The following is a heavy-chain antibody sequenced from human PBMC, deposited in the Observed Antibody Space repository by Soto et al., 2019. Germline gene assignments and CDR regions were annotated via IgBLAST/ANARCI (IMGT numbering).Heavy chain of an antibody. V-gene: IGHV1-24*01. CDR1: GYSFTGYS. D-gene: IGHD3-9*01. J-gene: IGHJ4*02. CDR2: FDPEDGET. CDR3: ASKPRYFDWLSIDY. Sequence: GASVQVSCKASGYSFTGYSMHWVRQAPGKGLEWMGGFDPEDGETNYAQKFQGRVTMTEDTSTDTAYMELSSLRSEDTAVYYCASKPRYFDWLSIDYWGQGTLVTVSS.